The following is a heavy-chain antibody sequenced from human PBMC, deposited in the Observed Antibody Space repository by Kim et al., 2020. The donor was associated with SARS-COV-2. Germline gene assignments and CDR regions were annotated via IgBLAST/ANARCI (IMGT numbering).Heavy chain of an antibody. CDR1: GYTFTGYY. Sequence: ASVKVSCKASGYTFTGYYMHWVRQAPGQGLEWMGWINPNIGGTNYAQKFTGRVTMTRDTSISTAYMALSRLRSDDTAVYYCATERGIYGSGSYGLFDYWGQGTLVTVSS. CDR3: ATERGIYGSGSYGLFDY. D-gene: IGHD3-10*01. J-gene: IGHJ4*02. V-gene: IGHV1-2*02. CDR2: INPNIGGT.